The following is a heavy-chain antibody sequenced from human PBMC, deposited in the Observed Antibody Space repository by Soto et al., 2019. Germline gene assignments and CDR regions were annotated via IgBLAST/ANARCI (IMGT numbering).Heavy chain of an antibody. D-gene: IGHD1-26*01. CDR2: IDPSDSYT. V-gene: IGHV5-10-1*01. Sequence: PGESLKISCKGSGYSFSSYWISWVRQMPGKGLEWMGRIDPSDSYTKYSPSFQGHVTISADKSISTAYLQWSSLKASDTAMYYCAPNGTYHPNYYYAMDVWGQRTTVTVSS. CDR3: APNGTYHPNYYYAMDV. J-gene: IGHJ6*01. CDR1: GYSFSSYW.